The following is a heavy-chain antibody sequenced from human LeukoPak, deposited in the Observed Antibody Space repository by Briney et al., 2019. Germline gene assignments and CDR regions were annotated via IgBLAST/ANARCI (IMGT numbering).Heavy chain of an antibody. CDR3: ARDRSVRYFDY. Sequence: GGSLRLSCAASGFTFSSYGMHWVRQAPGKGLEWVAVIWYDGSNKYYADSVKGRFTTSRDTPKNTLYLQMNSLRAEDTAVYYCARDRSVRYFDYWGQGALVTVSS. CDR2: IWYDGSNK. D-gene: IGHD2-15*01. V-gene: IGHV3-33*01. CDR1: GFTFSSYG. J-gene: IGHJ4*02.